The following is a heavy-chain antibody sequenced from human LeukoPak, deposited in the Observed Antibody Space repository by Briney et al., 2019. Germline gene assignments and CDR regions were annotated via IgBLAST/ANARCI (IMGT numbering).Heavy chain of an antibody. D-gene: IGHD2-2*02. CDR1: GFTFSSYA. CDR3: AKGKTASCYTTTDY. CDR2: ISGSGDRI. V-gene: IGHV3-23*01. J-gene: IGHJ4*02. Sequence: GGSLRLSCAASGFTFSSYAMSWVRQAPGKGLEWVSVISGSGDRIYYADSVKGRFTISRDDSKNTLYLQMNSLRAEDTALYYCAKGKTASCYTTTDYWGQGTLVTVSS.